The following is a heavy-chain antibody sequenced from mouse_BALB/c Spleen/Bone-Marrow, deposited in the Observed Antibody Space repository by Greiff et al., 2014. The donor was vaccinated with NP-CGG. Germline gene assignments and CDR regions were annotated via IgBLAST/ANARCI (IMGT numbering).Heavy chain of an antibody. D-gene: IGHD2-4*01. CDR1: GDIFTSYY. J-gene: IGHJ1*01. CDR2: INPNNSGT. V-gene: IGHV1-53*01. Sequence: VQLQQSGAEMVKPGASVKLSCKASGDIFTSYYMYWVKQRPGQGLEWIGGINPNNSGTNFNEKFKSEATLTVDKSSSTAYMELSSLTSEDSAVYHCARGRYDSDGWYFDVWGAGTTVTVSS. CDR3: ARGRYDSDGWYFDV.